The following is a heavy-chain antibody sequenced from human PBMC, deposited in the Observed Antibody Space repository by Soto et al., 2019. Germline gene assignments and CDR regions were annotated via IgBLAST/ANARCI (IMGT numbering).Heavy chain of an antibody. CDR1: GYTFTSYG. V-gene: IGHV1-18*01. CDR3: ARRTSSSSSYYYYGMDV. D-gene: IGHD6-6*01. CDR2: INPSGGST. J-gene: IGHJ6*02. Sequence: ASVKVSCKASGYTFTSYGISWVRQSPGQGLEWMGIINPSGGSTSYAQKLQGRVTMTTDTSTSTAYMELRSLSSDDTAVYYCARRTSSSSSYYYYGMDVWGQGTTVTVSS.